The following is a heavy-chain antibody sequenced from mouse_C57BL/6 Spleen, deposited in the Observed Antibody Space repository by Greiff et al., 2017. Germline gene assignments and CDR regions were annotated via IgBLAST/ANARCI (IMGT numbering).Heavy chain of an antibody. V-gene: IGHV6-3*01. CDR2: IRLKSDTYAT. J-gene: IGHJ4*01. CDR3: TGDRGDY. Sequence: EVKVEESGGGLVQPGGSMKLSCVASGFTFSNYWMNWVRQSPEKGLEWVAQIRLKSDTYATHYVESVKGRFTISRDVSESSVYLQMNYLRAEDTGIYYCTGDRGDYWGQGTSVTVSS. CDR1: GFTFSNYW.